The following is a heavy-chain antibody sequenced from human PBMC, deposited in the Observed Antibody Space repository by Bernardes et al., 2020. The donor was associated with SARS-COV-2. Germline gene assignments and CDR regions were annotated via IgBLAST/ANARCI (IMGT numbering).Heavy chain of an antibody. J-gene: IGHJ4*02. CDR2: ISGRSNFI. Sequence: GGSLRLSCAASGFTFSDYYMSFIRQAPGKGLEWVSSISGRSNFINYAPSVKGRFTISRDNAKNSLYLQMNSLRADDTALYYCARVADYDSTGYYLDDWGQGTLVSVSA. CDR1: GFTFSDYY. D-gene: IGHD3-22*01. CDR3: ARVADYDSTGYYLDD. V-gene: IGHV3-11*05.